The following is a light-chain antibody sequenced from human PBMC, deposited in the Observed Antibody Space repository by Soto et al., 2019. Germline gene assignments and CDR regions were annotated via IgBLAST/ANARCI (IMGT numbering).Light chain of an antibody. Sequence: PPVERTTLSCRASPSVTNFLAWYQQKPGQAPRLIIYGASIRATGIPDRFSGSGSGTDFTLTISRLDPEDFAVYYCQQYGSSPLTFGGGTKVDIK. CDR2: GAS. CDR1: PSVTNF. J-gene: IGKJ4*01. V-gene: IGKV3-20*01. CDR3: QQYGSSPLT.